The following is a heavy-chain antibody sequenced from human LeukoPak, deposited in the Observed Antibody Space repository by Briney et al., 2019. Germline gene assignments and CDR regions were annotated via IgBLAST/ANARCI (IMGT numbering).Heavy chain of an antibody. D-gene: IGHD2-2*01. V-gene: IGHV3-7*01. J-gene: IGHJ4*02. CDR3: ATSQRVVVPAVFVDY. CDR2: IKRDESEK. Sequence: GGSLRLSCAASGVMFSRYWMSWVRQAPGKGLEWVANIKRDESEKYYVGSVKGRFTISRDNAKNSLYLQMNSLRAEDTAVYYCATSQRVVVPAVFVDYWGQGTLVTVSA. CDR1: GVMFSRYW.